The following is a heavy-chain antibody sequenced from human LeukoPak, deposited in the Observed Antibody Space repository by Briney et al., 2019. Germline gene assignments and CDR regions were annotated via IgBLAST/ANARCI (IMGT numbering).Heavy chain of an antibody. D-gene: IGHD4-23*01. J-gene: IGHJ4*02. CDR1: GGSFSGYY. CDR3: ARCGTTMGNRLFGY. V-gene: IGHV4-34*01. Sequence: PSETLSLTCAVYGGSFSGYYWSWIRQPPGKGLEWIGEINHSGSTNYNPSLKSRVTISVDTSKNQFSLKLSSVTAADTAVYYCARCGTTMGNRLFGYWGQGTLVTVSS. CDR2: INHSGST.